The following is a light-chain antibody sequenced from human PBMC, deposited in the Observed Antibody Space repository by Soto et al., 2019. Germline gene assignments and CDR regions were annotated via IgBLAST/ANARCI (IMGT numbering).Light chain of an antibody. V-gene: IGKV1-13*02. J-gene: IGKJ5*01. CDR3: QQFNSYPII. CDR1: QDIRGA. Sequence: AIQLTQSPSSLSASVGDRATITCRASQDIRGALAWYQQKPGKPPKILIYYVSSLQSGVPSRFSGSSSGTDFTLTISGLPPEYLANYYCQQFNSYPIIFGHGTRLDIK. CDR2: YVS.